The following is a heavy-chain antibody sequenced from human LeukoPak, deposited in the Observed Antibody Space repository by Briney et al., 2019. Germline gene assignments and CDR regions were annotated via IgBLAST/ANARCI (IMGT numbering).Heavy chain of an antibody. V-gene: IGHV5-51*01. CDR1: GYSFTSYW. Sequence: GESLKISCKGSGYSFTSYWIGWVRQMPGKGLEWMGIIYPGDSDTRYSPSFQGQVTISADKSISTAYLQWSSLKASDIAMYYCARSQLPGKIAAAGLFDYWGQGTLVTVSS. J-gene: IGHJ4*02. CDR3: ARSQLPGKIAAAGLFDY. D-gene: IGHD6-13*01. CDR2: IYPGDSDT.